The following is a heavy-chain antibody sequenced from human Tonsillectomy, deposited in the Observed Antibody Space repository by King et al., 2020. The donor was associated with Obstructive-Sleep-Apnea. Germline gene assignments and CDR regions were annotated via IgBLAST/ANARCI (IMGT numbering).Heavy chain of an antibody. V-gene: IGHV3-11*01. CDR2: IISSGSMK. CDR1: GFTFSDYY. D-gene: IGHD3-22*01. J-gene: IGHJ4*02. CDR3: ASSSGYFDY. Sequence: VQLVESGGGLVKPGGSLRLSCAASGFTFSDYYMTWIRHAPGKGLEWGSYIISSGSMKYYADSVKGRFSISRDNAKKSLYLQMNSLRAEDTAVYYCASSSGYFDYWGQGTLVTVSS.